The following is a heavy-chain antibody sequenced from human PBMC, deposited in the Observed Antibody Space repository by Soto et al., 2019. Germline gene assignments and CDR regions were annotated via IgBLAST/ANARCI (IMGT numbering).Heavy chain of an antibody. CDR3: ARGVPNLYGFDA. Sequence: EVQLVESGGGLVQPGVSRRVSCAASGFTFSSHWMHWVRQAPGKGLVWVSRIKTDGSSTNYADSVKGRFTISRDNAKNTLYLEMNHLRAGDTAVYYCARGVPNLYGFDAGGQGTTVTVSP. D-gene: IGHD2-8*01. V-gene: IGHV3-74*01. J-gene: IGHJ3*01. CDR2: IKTDGSST. CDR1: GFTFSSHW.